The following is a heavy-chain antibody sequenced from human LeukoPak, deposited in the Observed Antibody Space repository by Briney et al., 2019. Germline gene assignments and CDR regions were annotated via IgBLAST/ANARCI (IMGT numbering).Heavy chain of an antibody. Sequence: GGSLRLSCAASEFSFSNAWMSWVRQAPGKGLEWVGRIKSKTDGGTTDYAAPVKGRFTISRDDSRNTLYLQMNSLKTEDTAVYYCCVYYYPVRTPGACGQGTLVTVSS. J-gene: IGHJ5*02. CDR3: CVYYYPVRTPGA. V-gene: IGHV3-15*01. D-gene: IGHD2-8*01. CDR1: EFSFSNAW. CDR2: IKSKTDGGTT.